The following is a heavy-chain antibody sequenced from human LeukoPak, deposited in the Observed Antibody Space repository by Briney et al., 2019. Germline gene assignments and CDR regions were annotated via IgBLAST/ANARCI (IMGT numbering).Heavy chain of an antibody. J-gene: IGHJ4*02. CDR1: GYTFTSYG. D-gene: IGHD6-13*01. CDR3: ARASGYSSSWPSRRRKRERYFDY. Sequence: ASVKVSCKASGYTFTSYGISWVRQAPRQGLEWMGWISAYNGNTNYAQKLQGRVTMTTDTSTSTAYMELRSLRSDDTAVYYCARASGYSSSWPSRRRKRERYFDYWGQGTLVTVSS. V-gene: IGHV1-18*01. CDR2: ISAYNGNT.